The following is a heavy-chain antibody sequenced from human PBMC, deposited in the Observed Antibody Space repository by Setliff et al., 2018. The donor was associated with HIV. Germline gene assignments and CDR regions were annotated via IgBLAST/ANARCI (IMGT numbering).Heavy chain of an antibody. CDR3: VKGGMTNAAFNI. D-gene: IGHD3-16*01. CDR1: GFTFSISG. J-gene: IGHJ3*02. Sequence: GESLKISCVASGFTFSISGMHWVRQAPGKGLEWVTYIEYDESNKRYADNVKGRLTISRDNSKNTLYLQMNSLRLEDTALYYCVKGGMTNAAFNIWGPGTMVTVSS. CDR2: IEYDESNK. V-gene: IGHV3-30*02.